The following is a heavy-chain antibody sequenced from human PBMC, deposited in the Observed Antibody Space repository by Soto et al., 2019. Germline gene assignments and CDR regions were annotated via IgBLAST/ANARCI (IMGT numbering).Heavy chain of an antibody. CDR2: INPNSGGT. Sequence: ASVKVSCKASGYTFTGYYMHWVRQAPGQGLEWMGWINPNSGGTNYAQKFQGWVTMTRDTSISTAYMELSRLRSDDTAVYYCARDLRFHSSSWYWFDLWGQGTLVTVSS. J-gene: IGHJ5*02. CDR1: GYTFTGYY. D-gene: IGHD6-13*01. V-gene: IGHV1-2*04. CDR3: ARDLRFHSSSWYWFDL.